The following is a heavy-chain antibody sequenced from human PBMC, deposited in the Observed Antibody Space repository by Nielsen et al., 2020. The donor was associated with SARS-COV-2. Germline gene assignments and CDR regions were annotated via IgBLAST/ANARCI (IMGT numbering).Heavy chain of an antibody. V-gene: IGHV1-69*04. CDR1: GYTFTSYA. CDR2: IIPILGIA. CDR3: ASPAYPYYYYGMDV. J-gene: IGHJ6*02. D-gene: IGHD2-2*01. Sequence: SVKVSCKASGYTFTSYAISWVRQAPGQGLEWMGRIIPILGIANYAQKFQGRVTITADKSTSTAYMELSSLRSDDTAVYYCASPAYPYYYYGMDVWGQGTTVTVSS.